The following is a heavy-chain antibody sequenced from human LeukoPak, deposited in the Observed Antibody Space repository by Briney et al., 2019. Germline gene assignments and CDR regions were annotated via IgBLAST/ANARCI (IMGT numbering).Heavy chain of an antibody. CDR3: AREYYYDSSGYAIDY. Sequence: GGSLRLSCAASGFTFSSYGMSWVRQAPGEGLEWVSAISDSGGSTYYTDSVKGRFTISRDNAKNSLYLQMNSLRAEDTALYYCAREYYYDSSGYAIDYWGQGTLVTVSS. D-gene: IGHD3-22*01. CDR1: GFTFSSYG. J-gene: IGHJ4*02. V-gene: IGHV3-23*01. CDR2: ISDSGGST.